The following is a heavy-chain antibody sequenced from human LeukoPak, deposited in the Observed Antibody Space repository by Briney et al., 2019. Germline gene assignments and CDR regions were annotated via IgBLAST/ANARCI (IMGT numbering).Heavy chain of an antibody. CDR1: GYTFTSYD. Sequence: ASVKVSCKASGYTFTSYDINWVRQATGQGLEWMGWMNPNSGNTGYAQKFQGRVTMTRNTSISTAYMELSSLRSEDTAVYYCATAATTVTTLVDYWGQGTLVTVSS. J-gene: IGHJ4*02. D-gene: IGHD4-17*01. CDR3: ATAATTVTTLVDY. V-gene: IGHV1-8*01. CDR2: MNPNSGNT.